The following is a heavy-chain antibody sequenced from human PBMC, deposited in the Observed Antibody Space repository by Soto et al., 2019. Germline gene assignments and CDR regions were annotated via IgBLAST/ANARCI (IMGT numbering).Heavy chain of an antibody. Sequence: QVQLVESGGGVVQPGRSLRLSCAASGFTFSSYAMHWVRQAPCTGLEWVAVISYDGSNKYYADSVKGRFTISRDNPKNSLNLQMNSLGAEDTAVYYCARGRQWLGGFDYWGLGTLVTVSA. CDR2: ISYDGSNK. J-gene: IGHJ4*02. V-gene: IGHV3-30-3*01. D-gene: IGHD6-19*01. CDR3: ARGRQWLGGFDY. CDR1: GFTFSSYA.